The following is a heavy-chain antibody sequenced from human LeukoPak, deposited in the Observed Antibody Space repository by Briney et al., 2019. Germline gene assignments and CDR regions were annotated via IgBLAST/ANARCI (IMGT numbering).Heavy chain of an antibody. Sequence: SETLSLTCTVSGGSISSYYWSWIRQPPGKGLEWIGSISHSGSTYYNPSLKRRVTISVDTSKNQFSLQLSSVTAADTAVYYCARMDTAMVEGPWGQGTLVTVSS. CDR3: ARMDTAMVEGP. J-gene: IGHJ5*02. CDR1: GGSISSYY. V-gene: IGHV4-59*08. D-gene: IGHD5-18*01. CDR2: ISHSGST.